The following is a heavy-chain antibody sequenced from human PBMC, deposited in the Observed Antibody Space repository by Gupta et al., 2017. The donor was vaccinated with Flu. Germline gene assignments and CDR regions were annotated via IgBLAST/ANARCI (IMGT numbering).Heavy chain of an antibody. CDR2: ISAYSGKT. D-gene: IGHD1-26*01. V-gene: IGHV1-18*01. CDR1: GYIYVSYV. CDR3: ANSEVGATVFHY. Sequence: QVHLVQSGGEVRKPGASVTVSCKASGYIYVSYVFNWVRQAPGQGLEWLASISAYSGKTHHAQRLQDRVTMTVDSSKTTAYLELKSLTSDDTAVYFCANSEVGATVFHYWGQGTPVTVSS. J-gene: IGHJ4*02.